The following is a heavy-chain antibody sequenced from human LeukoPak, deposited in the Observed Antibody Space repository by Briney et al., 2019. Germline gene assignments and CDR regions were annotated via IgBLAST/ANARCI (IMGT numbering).Heavy chain of an antibody. D-gene: IGHD6-19*01. Sequence: GGSLRLSCAASGLTFSTCAMTWVRQAPGKGLEWVSGISGSGAGTYYADSVKGRFTVSRDNSKNTLYLQMNSLRAEDTAVYYCAKDSIGWSRDYWGQGTLVTVSS. CDR1: GLTFSTCA. V-gene: IGHV3-23*01. J-gene: IGHJ4*02. CDR3: AKDSIGWSRDY. CDR2: ISGSGAGT.